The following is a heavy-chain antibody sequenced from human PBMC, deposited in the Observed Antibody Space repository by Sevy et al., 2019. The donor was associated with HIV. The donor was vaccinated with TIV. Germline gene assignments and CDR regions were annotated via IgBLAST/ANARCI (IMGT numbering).Heavy chain of an antibody. V-gene: IGHV3-30-3*01. J-gene: IGHJ6*02. Sequence: GGSLRLSCAASGFTFSSYAMHWVRQAPGKGLEWVAVISYDGSNKYYADSVKSRFTITRDNSKNTLYLQMNSLRAEDTAVYYCAREQGWELPYFVMDVWGQVTTVTVSS. D-gene: IGHD1-26*01. CDR3: AREQGWELPYFVMDV. CDR2: ISYDGSNK. CDR1: GFTFSSYA.